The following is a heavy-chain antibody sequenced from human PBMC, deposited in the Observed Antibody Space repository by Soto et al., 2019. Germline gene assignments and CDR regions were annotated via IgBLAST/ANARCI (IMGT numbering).Heavy chain of an antibody. V-gene: IGHV3-11*01. CDR1: GFTFSDYS. J-gene: IGHJ6*02. D-gene: IGHD2-15*01. CDR3: ARPSEDIVVVVAATLPYYGMDV. CDR2: ISSSGSTI. Sequence: QVQLVESGGGLFKLGGSLRLSCAASGFTFSDYSRTWIRQAPGKGREWVSYISSSGSTIYYADSVKGRFTISRDNAKNSLYLQMNSLRAEDTAVYYCARPSEDIVVVVAATLPYYGMDVWGQGTTVTVSS.